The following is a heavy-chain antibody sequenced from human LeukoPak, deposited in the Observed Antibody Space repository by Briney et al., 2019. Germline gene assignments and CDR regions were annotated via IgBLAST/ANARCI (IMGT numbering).Heavy chain of an antibody. J-gene: IGHJ4*02. Sequence: ASVKVSCRASGYTFTSHYMHWVRQAPGQGLEWMGIINPSAGSTSYPQKFQGRVTMTRDTSTSTVYMELSSLRSEDTAVYYCAAPGASGFVGNFWSGPLDFWGQGILVTVSS. CDR2: INPSAGST. D-gene: IGHD3-3*01. CDR1: GYTFTSHY. V-gene: IGHV1-46*01. CDR3: AAPGASGFVGNFWSGPLDF.